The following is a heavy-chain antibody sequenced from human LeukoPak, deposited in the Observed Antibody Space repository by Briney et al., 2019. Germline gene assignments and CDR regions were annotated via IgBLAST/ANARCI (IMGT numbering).Heavy chain of an antibody. V-gene: IGHV1-69*05. D-gene: IGHD3-9*01. CDR1: RRTFCSYA. J-gene: IGHJ6*03. Sequence: ASVKPCCYAFRRTFCSYAVSRVRQAPGQGLEWRGGFIPFYGTANYAQKFQGRVTITTDESTSTAYMELSSLRSEDTAVYYCARANYDILTGQDWGSYYYYMDVWGKGTTVTVSS. CDR3: ARANYDILTGQDWGSYYYYMDV. CDR2: FIPFYGTA.